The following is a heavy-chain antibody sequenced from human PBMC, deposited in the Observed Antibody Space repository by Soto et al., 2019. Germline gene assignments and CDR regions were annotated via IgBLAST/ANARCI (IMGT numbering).Heavy chain of an antibody. CDR2: ISGSGGGT. Sequence: EVQLWESGGGLVQPGGSLRLSCAVSGYTFSSFDMSWVRQAPGKGLEWVSTISGSGGGTNYADSVKGRFTISRDISTYTVYLQMNSMIAEDTAVYYCAHRPGFDYWGQGALVTVSS. V-gene: IGHV3-23*01. CDR1: GYTFSSFD. J-gene: IGHJ4*02. CDR3: AHRPGFDY.